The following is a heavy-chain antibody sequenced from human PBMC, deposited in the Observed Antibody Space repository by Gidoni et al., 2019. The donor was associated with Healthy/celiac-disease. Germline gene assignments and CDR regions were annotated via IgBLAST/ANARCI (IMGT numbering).Heavy chain of an antibody. J-gene: IGHJ5*02. CDR3: ARGTTTVTRGWFDP. V-gene: IGHV4-38-2*01. D-gene: IGHD4-17*01. CDR1: GYSISSGYY. Sequence: QVQLQESGPGLVKPSETLSLTCAVSGYSISSGYYWGWIRQPPGKGLEWIGSIYHSGSPYYNPSLKSRVTISVDTSKNQFSLKLSSVTAADTAVYYCARGTTTVTRGWFDPWGQGTLVTVSS. CDR2: IYHSGSP.